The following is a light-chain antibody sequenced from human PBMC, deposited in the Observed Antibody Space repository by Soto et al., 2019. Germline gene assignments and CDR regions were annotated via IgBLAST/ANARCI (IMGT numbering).Light chain of an antibody. Sequence: EDVLRHPPGTMSLSPGERATLSCGASQSVSSSYLAWYQQKPGQAPRLLIYGASSRATGIPDRFSGSGSGTDFTLTISRLEPEDFAVYYCQQYGSSPVITFGQGTRLEIK. CDR2: GAS. V-gene: IGKV3-20*01. J-gene: IGKJ5*01. CDR3: QQYGSSPVIT. CDR1: QSVSSSY.